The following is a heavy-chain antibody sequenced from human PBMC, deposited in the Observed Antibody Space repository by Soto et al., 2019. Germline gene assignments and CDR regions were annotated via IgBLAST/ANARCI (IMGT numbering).Heavy chain of an antibody. Sequence: GGSLRLSCAASGFTFSSYSMNWVRQAPGKGLEWVSYISSSSSTIYYADSVKGRFTISRDNAKNSLYLQMNSLRAEDTAVYYCARPNGYFVLSAFDIWGQGTMVTVSS. V-gene: IGHV3-48*04. CDR1: GFTFSSYS. CDR3: ARPNGYFVLSAFDI. J-gene: IGHJ3*02. D-gene: IGHD3-9*01. CDR2: ISSSSSTI.